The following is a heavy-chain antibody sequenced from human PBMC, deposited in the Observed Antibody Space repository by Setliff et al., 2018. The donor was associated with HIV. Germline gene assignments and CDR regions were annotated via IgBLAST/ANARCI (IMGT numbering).Heavy chain of an antibody. CDR3: ARGRSYYYDSSGYYFYY. Sequence: PSETLSLTCAVYGGSFSAYHWSWIRQTPGKGLEWLGEINHSGSTAYNLALESRVSMSIDTSKNQFSLKLSSVTAADTAVYYCARGRSYYYDSSGYYFYYWGQGTLVTVSS. D-gene: IGHD3-22*01. CDR1: GGSFSAYH. J-gene: IGHJ4*02. CDR2: INHSGST. V-gene: IGHV4-34*01.